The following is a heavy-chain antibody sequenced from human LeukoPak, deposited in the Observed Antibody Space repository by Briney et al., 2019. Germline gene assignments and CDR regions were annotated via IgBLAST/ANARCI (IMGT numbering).Heavy chain of an antibody. J-gene: IGHJ4*02. V-gene: IGHV1-8*03. CDR1: GYTFTSYD. CDR3: ARNSNWNYEDY. Sequence: GASVKVSCKASGYTFTSYDINWVRQATGQGLEWMGWMNPNSGNTGYAQKFQGRVTITRNTSISTAYMELSSLRSEDTAVYYCARNSNWNYEDYWGQGTLVTVSS. D-gene: IGHD1-7*01. CDR2: MNPNSGNT.